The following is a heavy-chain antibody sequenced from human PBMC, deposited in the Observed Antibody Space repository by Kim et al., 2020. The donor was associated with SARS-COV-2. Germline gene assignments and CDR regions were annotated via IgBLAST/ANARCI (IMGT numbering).Heavy chain of an antibody. CDR1: GFTFSSYS. Sequence: GGSLRLSCAASGFTFSSYSMNWVRQAPGKGLEWVSSIISSSSYIYYADSLKGRFTISRDNAKNSLYLQMNSLRAEDTAVYYCARDRRRGITIFRAGGAFDIWGQGTMVTVSS. V-gene: IGHV3-21*01. CDR2: IISSSSYI. CDR3: ARDRRRGITIFRAGGAFDI. J-gene: IGHJ3*02. D-gene: IGHD3-9*01.